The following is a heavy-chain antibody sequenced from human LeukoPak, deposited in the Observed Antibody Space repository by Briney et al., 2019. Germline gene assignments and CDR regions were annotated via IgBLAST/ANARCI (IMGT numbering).Heavy chain of an antibody. V-gene: IGHV1-2*04. D-gene: IGHD1-26*01. CDR2: INPNSGGT. CDR3: ARGDGSYSLQFDY. Sequence: GASVKVSCKASGYTFTGYYMHWVRQAPGQGLEWMGWINPNSGGTNYAQKFQGWVTMTRDTSISTAYMELSRLRSDDTAVYYCARGDGSYSLQFDYWGQGTLVTVSS. J-gene: IGHJ4*02. CDR1: GYTFTGYY.